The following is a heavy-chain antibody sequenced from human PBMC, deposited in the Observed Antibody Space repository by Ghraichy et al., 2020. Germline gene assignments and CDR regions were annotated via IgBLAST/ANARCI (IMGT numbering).Heavy chain of an antibody. CDR2: ISGSGGST. Sequence: GGSLRLSCAASGFTFRNYLMNWVRQAPGKGLEWVSAISGSGGSTYYADSVKGRFTISRDNSKNTLYLQMNSLRAEDTAVYYCAKVALNLKTAPMTTVVTGYFQHWGQGTLVTVSS. CDR3: AKVALNLKTAPMTTVVTGYFQH. V-gene: IGHV3-23*01. D-gene: IGHD4-23*01. J-gene: IGHJ1*01. CDR1: GFTFRNYL.